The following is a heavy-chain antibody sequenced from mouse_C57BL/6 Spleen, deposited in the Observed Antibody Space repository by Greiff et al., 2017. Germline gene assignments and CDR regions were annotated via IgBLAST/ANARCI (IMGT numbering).Heavy chain of an antibody. J-gene: IGHJ4*01. Sequence: QVTLKVSGPGILQSSQTLSLTCSFSGFSLSTSGMGVSWLRQPSGKGLEWLAHIYWDNDKRYNPSLKSRLTIFKDTSRNQLFLKITSVDTADTATYYCARRKEYDRGYYYALDYWGQGTSVTVSS. V-gene: IGHV8-12*01. CDR3: ARRKEYDRGYYYALDY. CDR1: GFSLSTSGMG. CDR2: IYWDNDK. D-gene: IGHD2-14*01.